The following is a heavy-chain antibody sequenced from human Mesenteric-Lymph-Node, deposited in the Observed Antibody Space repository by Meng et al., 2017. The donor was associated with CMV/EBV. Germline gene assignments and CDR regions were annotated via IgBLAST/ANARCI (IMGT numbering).Heavy chain of an antibody. D-gene: IGHD4-23*01. Sequence: QVQLQQWGVGLLKPSETLSLTCAVYGVSFSGYYWSWIRQHPGKGLEWIGEINHSGSTNYNPSLKSRVTISVDTSKNQFSLKLSSVTAADTAVYYCARHQRWLKSEGGFNYWGQGTLVTVSS. CDR3: ARHQRWLKSEGGFNY. J-gene: IGHJ4*02. V-gene: IGHV4-34*01. CDR2: INHSGST. CDR1: GVSFSGYY.